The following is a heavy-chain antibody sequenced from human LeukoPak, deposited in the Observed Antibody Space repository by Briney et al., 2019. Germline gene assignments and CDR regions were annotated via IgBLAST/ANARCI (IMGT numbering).Heavy chain of an antibody. CDR1: GFTFSSYS. V-gene: IGHV3-48*04. Sequence: GGSLRLSCAASGFTFSSYSMNWVRQAPGKGLEWVSYISSSSSTISYADSVKGRFTISRDNAKNSLYLQMNSLRAEDTAVYYCARVSIVGATPSDYWGQGTLVTVSS. CDR2: ISSSSSTI. CDR3: ARVSIVGATPSDY. J-gene: IGHJ4*02. D-gene: IGHD1-26*01.